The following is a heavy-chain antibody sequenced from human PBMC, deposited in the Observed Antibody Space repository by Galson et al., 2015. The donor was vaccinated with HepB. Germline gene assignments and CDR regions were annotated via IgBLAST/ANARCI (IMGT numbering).Heavy chain of an antibody. V-gene: IGHV3-53*04. D-gene: IGHD3-10*01. Sequence: SLRLSCAASGFTVTTNYMTWVRQAPGKGLEWVSIIYSGGIPYYADSVKGRFIISRHNSKNTVYLQMNSLGAEDTAVYYCARAPEYYSGAGSYMNFDCWGQGTLVTVSS. J-gene: IGHJ4*02. CDR1: GFTVTTNY. CDR3: ARAPEYYSGAGSYMNFDC. CDR2: IYSGGIP.